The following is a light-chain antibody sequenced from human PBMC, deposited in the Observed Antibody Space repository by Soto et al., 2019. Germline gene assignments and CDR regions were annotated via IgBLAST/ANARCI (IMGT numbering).Light chain of an antibody. J-gene: IGLJ2*01. CDR3: SSYGGYDNLV. Sequence: QSALTQPPSASGSPGQSVTISCTGTSNDLGGFNYVSWYQQHPGKAPKLIIYEVTERPSGVPDRFSGSKSGNTASLPVSGLQAEDEADYYCSSYGGYDNLVFGGGTKVTVL. CDR1: SNDLGGFNY. CDR2: EVT. V-gene: IGLV2-8*01.